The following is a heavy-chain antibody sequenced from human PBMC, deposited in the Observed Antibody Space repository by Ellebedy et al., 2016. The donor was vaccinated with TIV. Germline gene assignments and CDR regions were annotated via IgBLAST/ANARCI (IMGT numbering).Heavy chain of an antibody. CDR2: ISGNGDNT. Sequence: GESLKISCAASGITFSSYTMSWVRQAPGKGLEWVSTISGNGDNTYYADSVKGRFTISRDNSKNTLYLQMNSLRAEDTAVYYCASLEDTAMSYGMDVWGPGTTVTVSS. CDR1: GITFSSYT. CDR3: ASLEDTAMSYGMDV. V-gene: IGHV3-23*01. J-gene: IGHJ6*02. D-gene: IGHD5-18*01.